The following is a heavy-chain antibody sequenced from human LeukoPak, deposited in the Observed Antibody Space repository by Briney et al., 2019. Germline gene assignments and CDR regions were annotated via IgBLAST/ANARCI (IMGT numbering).Heavy chain of an antibody. V-gene: IGHV3-9*01. CDR3: AKDAHWGYFDY. Sequence: GRSLRLSCAASGFTFDDYAMRWVRQAPGKGLEWVSGISWNSGSIGYADSVKGRFTISRDNAKNSLYLQMNSLRAEDTALYYCAKDAHWGYFDYWGQGTLVTVSS. D-gene: IGHD7-27*01. CDR2: ISWNSGSI. J-gene: IGHJ4*02. CDR1: GFTFDDYA.